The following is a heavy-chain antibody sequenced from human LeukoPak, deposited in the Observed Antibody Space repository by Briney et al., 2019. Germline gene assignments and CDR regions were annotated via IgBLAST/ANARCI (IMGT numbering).Heavy chain of an antibody. CDR2: IIPILGIA. D-gene: IGHD3-22*01. Sequence: SVKVSCKASGGTFSSYAISWVRQAPGQGLEWMGRIIPILGIANYAQKFQGRVTITADKSTSTAYMELSSLRSEDTAVYYCARVGGGVTMIAFDIWGQGTMVTVSS. CDR3: ARVGGGVTMIAFDI. V-gene: IGHV1-69*04. J-gene: IGHJ3*02. CDR1: GGTFSSYA.